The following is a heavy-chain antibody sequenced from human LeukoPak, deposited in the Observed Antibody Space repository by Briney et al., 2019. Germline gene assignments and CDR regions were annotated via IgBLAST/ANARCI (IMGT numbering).Heavy chain of an antibody. CDR3: ARDFSSGFDY. Sequence: GGSLRLSCAASGFTFSSYWMHWVRQAPGKGLVWVSGINTDGSSTSYADSVKGRFTISRDNAKNTLYLQMNSLRAEDTAVYYCARDFSSGFDYWGQGTLVTVSS. CDR2: INTDGSST. J-gene: IGHJ4*02. CDR1: GFTFSSYW. D-gene: IGHD6-19*01. V-gene: IGHV3-74*01.